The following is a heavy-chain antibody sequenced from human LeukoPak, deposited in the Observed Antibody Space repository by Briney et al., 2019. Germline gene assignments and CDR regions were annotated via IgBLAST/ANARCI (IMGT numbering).Heavy chain of an antibody. V-gene: IGHV5-51*01. CDR2: IYPGDSDT. CDR3: ARTSKDIVLMVYAAYNWFDP. CDR1: GYSFTSYW. Sequence: GESLKISCKGSGYSFTSYWIGWLRQMPGKGLEWMMIIYPGDSDTRYSPSFQGQVTISADKSISTAYLQWSSLKASDTAMYYCARTSKDIVLMVYAAYNWFDPWGQGTLVTVSS. D-gene: IGHD2-8*01. J-gene: IGHJ5*02.